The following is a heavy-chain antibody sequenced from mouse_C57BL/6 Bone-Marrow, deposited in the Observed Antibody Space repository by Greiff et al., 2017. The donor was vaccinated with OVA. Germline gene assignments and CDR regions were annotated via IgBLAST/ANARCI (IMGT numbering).Heavy chain of an antibody. D-gene: IGHD1-1*01. Sequence: DVMLVESGGGLVQPGGSLKLSCAASGFTFSDYGMAWVRQAPRKGPEWVAFISNLAYSIYYADTVTGRFTISRENAKNTLYLEMSSLRSEDTAMYYCARHDYGSSFDYWGQGTTLTVSS. J-gene: IGHJ2*01. V-gene: IGHV5-15*01. CDR1: GFTFSDYG. CDR2: ISNLAYSI. CDR3: ARHDYGSSFDY.